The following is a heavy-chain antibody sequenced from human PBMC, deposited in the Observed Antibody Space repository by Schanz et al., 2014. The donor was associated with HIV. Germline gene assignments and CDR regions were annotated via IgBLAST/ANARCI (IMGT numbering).Heavy chain of an antibody. CDR1: GFTLSGFW. Sequence: VQLVESGGGLVQPGGSLRLSCAASGFTLSGFWMSWVRQAPGKGLEWVAVIWYDETNKFYVDSVKGRFTISRDNSKNTLYLQMNRLRAEDTAVYYCASTVYPYSSSSDYYYGMDVWGQGTTVTVSS. CDR2: IWYDETNK. CDR3: ASTVYPYSSSSDYYYGMDV. V-gene: IGHV3-33*08. J-gene: IGHJ6*02. D-gene: IGHD6-6*01.